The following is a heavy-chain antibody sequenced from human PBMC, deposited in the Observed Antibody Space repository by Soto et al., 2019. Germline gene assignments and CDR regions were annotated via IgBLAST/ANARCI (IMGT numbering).Heavy chain of an antibody. J-gene: IGHJ4*02. D-gene: IGHD6-13*01. CDR1: GGSISSYY. CDR2: IYYSGST. Sequence: SETLSLTCTVSGGSISSYYWSWIRQPPGKGLEWIGYIYYSGSTNYNPSLKSRVTISVDTSKNQFSLKLSSVTAADTAVYYCARARKVVAAAGTRESLFAEEVFDYWGQGTLVTVSS. CDR3: ARARKVVAAAGTRESLFAEEVFDY. V-gene: IGHV4-59*01.